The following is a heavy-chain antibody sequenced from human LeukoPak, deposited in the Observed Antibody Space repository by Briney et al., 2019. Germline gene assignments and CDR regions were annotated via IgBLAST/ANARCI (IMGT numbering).Heavy chain of an antibody. V-gene: IGHV5-51*01. CDR3: ARHQRYCSSTICYPHAFDI. J-gene: IGHJ3*02. CDR2: IYPGDTDA. D-gene: IGHD2-2*01. Sequence: GESLKISCRASGYSITSYWIGWGRQLAGKGVEWMGIIYPGDTDARNSPSFQGQVTISADKTISTAYLQWSSLKASDTAMYYCARHQRYCSSTICYPHAFDIWGQGTMVTVSS. CDR1: GYSITSYW.